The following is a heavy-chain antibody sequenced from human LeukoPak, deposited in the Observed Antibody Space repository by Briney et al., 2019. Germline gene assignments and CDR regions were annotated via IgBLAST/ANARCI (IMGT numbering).Heavy chain of an antibody. J-gene: IGHJ4*02. V-gene: IGHV4-59*11. CDR3: ARDGYGGRYFDY. Sequence: SETLSLTCTVSGGSISSHYWSWIRQPPGKGLEWIGYIYYSGSTNYNPSLKNRVTISVDTSKNRFSLKLSSVTAADTAVYYCARDGYGGRYFDYWGQGTLVTVSS. CDR1: GGSISSHY. D-gene: IGHD4-23*01. CDR2: IYYSGST.